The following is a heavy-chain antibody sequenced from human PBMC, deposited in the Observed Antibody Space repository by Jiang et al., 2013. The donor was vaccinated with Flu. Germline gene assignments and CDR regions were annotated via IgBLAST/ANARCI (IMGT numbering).Heavy chain of an antibody. V-gene: IGHV3-21*01. CDR3: ARAAAGGAEYFQH. Sequence: VQLLESGGGLVKPGGSLRLSCAASGFTFSSYSMNWVRQAPGKGLEWVSSISSSSSYIYYADSVKGRFTISRDNAKNSLYLQMNSLRAEDTAVYYCARAAAGGAEYFQHVGPGHPVVHRLL. J-gene: IGHJ1*01. CDR2: ISSSSSYI. D-gene: IGHD6-13*01. CDR1: GFTFSSYS.